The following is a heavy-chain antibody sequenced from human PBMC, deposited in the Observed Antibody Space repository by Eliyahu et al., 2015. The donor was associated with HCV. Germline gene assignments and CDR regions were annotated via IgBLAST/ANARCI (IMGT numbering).Heavy chain of an antibody. CDR1: GGSISSGGYS. CDR3: ARGSYYDSSGYPLDY. D-gene: IGHD3-22*01. Sequence: QLQLQESGSGLVKPSQTLSLTCAVSGGSISSGGYSWSWIRQPPGKGLEWIGYIYHRGGTSYNPSLKSRVTISVDRSKNQFSLKLSSVTAADTAVYYCARGSYYDSSGYPLDYWGQGTLVTVSS. J-gene: IGHJ4*02. V-gene: IGHV4-30-2*01. CDR2: IYHRGGT.